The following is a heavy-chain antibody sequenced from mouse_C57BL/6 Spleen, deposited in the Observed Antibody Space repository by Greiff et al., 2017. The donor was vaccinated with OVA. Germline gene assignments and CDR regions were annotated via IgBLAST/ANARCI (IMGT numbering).Heavy chain of an antibody. CDR1: GYAFSSYW. J-gene: IGHJ2*01. CDR3: ARFPSGSSFDY. D-gene: IGHD1-1*01. CDR2: IYPGDGDT. Sequence: QVQLQQSGAELVKPGASVKISCKASGYAFSSYWMNWVKQRPGKGLEWIGQIYPGDGDTNYNGKFKGKATLTADKSSSTAYMQLSSLTSEDSAVYFCARFPSGSSFDYWGQGTTLTVSS. V-gene: IGHV1-80*01.